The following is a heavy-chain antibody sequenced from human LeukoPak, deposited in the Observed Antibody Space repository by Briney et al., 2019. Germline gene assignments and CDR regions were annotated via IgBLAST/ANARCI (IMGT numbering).Heavy chain of an antibody. J-gene: IGHJ4*02. D-gene: IGHD5-12*01. CDR3: ARTQWLRFNFDY. Sequence: GGSLRLSCAASGFTFSSYWMTWVRQAPGKGLERVASIKQDGSEKYYVDSVKGRFTISRDNAKSSLYLQMNSLRAEDTAVYYCARTQWLRFNFDYWGQGTLVTVSS. CDR2: IKQDGSEK. V-gene: IGHV3-7*03. CDR1: GFTFSSYW.